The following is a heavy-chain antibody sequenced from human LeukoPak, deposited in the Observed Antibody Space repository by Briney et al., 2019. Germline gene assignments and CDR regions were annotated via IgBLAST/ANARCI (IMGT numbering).Heavy chain of an antibody. D-gene: IGHD4-11*01. V-gene: IGHV6-1*01. Sequence: SQTLSLTCAISGEEFSSNTASWNWFRQSPSRGLEWLGRTYYRSKWSNDYAPSVKGRITINADTSRNQFSLHLNSVTPEDTAVYFCARDRDSDFEWGPYDPWGQGTLVVVSS. CDR2: TYYRSKWSN. CDR3: ARDRDSDFEWGPYDP. CDR1: GEEFSSNTAS. J-gene: IGHJ5*02.